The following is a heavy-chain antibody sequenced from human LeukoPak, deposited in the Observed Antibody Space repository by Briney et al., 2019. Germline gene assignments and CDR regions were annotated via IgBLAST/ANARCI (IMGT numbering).Heavy chain of an antibody. CDR2: IYPGDSDT. V-gene: IGHV5-51*01. Sequence: HGESLKISCKGSGYSFTSYWIGWVRQMPGKGLEWMGIIYPGDSDTRYSPSFQGQITISAEKSISTAYLQWSSLKASDTAMYYCATLYSSTWPIYWGHGTLVTVSS. J-gene: IGHJ4*01. D-gene: IGHD2-2*01. CDR3: ATLYSSTWPIY. CDR1: GYSFTSYW.